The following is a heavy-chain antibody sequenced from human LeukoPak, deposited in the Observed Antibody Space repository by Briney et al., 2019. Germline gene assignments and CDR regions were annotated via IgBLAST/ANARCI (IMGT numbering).Heavy chain of an antibody. Sequence: SVKVSCKASGGTFSSYAISWVRQAPGQGLEWMGRIIPILGIANYAQKFQGRVTITADKSTSTAYMELSSLRSDDTAVYYCARARAGRFLEWSKTDYWGQGTLVTVSS. CDR3: ARARAGRFLEWSKTDY. J-gene: IGHJ4*02. V-gene: IGHV1-69*04. CDR1: GGTFSSYA. CDR2: IIPILGIA. D-gene: IGHD3-3*01.